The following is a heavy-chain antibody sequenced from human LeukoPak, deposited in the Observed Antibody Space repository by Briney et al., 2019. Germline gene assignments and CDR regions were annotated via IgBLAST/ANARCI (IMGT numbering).Heavy chain of an antibody. V-gene: IGHV3-21*01. J-gene: IGHJ3*02. D-gene: IGHD1-26*01. CDR2: ISSSSSYV. CDR3: ARAQTEWELRVYALDI. CDR1: GFTFSSYS. Sequence: GGSLRLSCAASGFTFSSYSMNWVRQAPGKGLEWVSSISSSSSYVYYADSVKGRFTISRDNAKNSLYLQMNSLRAEDTAVYYCARAQTEWELRVYALDIWGQGTMVTVSS.